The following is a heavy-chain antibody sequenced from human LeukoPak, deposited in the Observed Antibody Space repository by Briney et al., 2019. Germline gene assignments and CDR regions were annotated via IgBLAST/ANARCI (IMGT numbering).Heavy chain of an antibody. D-gene: IGHD5-18*01. CDR3: ARDQGYSYGYGFDY. CDR1: GYTFTSYA. CDR2: INAGNGNT. J-gene: IGHJ4*02. Sequence: ASVKVSCKASGYTFTSYAMHWVRQAPGQRLEWMGWINAGNGNTKYSQKFQGRVTITRDTSASTAYMELSSLRSEDTAVYYCARDQGYSYGYGFDYWGQGTLVTVSS. V-gene: IGHV1-3*01.